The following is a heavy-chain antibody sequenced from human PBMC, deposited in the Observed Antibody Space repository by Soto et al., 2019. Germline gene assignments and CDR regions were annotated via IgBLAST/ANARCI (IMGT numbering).Heavy chain of an antibody. CDR2: IYYSRNSGST. CDR1: GGSISSSTYY. CDR3: AKTRTVAYYYGMDV. D-gene: IGHD4-4*01. Sequence: SETLSLTCAVSGGSISSSTYYWGWIRQPPGRGLEWIGSIYYSRNSGSTYYNPSLKSRVTISVDTSKNQFSLKLSSVTAADTAVYYCAKTRTVAYYYGMDVWGQGTTVTVSS. V-gene: IGHV4-39*01. J-gene: IGHJ6*02.